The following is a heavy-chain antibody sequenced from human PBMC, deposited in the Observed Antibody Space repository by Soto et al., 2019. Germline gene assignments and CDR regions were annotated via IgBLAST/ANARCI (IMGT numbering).Heavy chain of an antibody. J-gene: IGHJ6*02. V-gene: IGHV4-30-2*01. D-gene: IGHD3-22*01. CDR1: GGSISSGGYS. Sequence: QLQLQEAGSGLVKPSQTLSLTCAVSGGSISSGGYSWSWIRQPPGKGLEWIGYIYHSGSTYYNPSLKSRVTISVDRSKNQYSLKLRSVTAADTAVYYCASNMVDYYDSSAGGMDVWGQGTTVTVSS. CDR3: ASNMVDYYDSSAGGMDV. CDR2: IYHSGST.